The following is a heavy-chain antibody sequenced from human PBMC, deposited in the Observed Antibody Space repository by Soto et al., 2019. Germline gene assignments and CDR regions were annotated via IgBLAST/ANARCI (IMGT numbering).Heavy chain of an antibody. CDR3: TTDPFRDILTGYYSDAFDI. D-gene: IGHD3-9*01. V-gene: IGHV3-15*01. CDR2: IKSKTDGGTT. J-gene: IGHJ3*02. Sequence: PGGSLRLSCAASGFTFSNAWMSWVRQAPGEGLEWVGRIKSKTDGGTTDYAAPVKGRFTISRDDSKNTLYLQMNSLKTEDTAAYYCTTDPFRDILTGYYSDAFDIWGQGTMVTVSS. CDR1: GFTFSNAW.